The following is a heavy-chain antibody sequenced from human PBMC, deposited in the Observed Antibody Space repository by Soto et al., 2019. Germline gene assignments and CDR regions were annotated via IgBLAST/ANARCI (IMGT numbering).Heavy chain of an antibody. V-gene: IGHV4-34*01. CDR1: GGSFSGYY. CDR3: ASDLDCGGDCYMGRGAFDI. Sequence: SETLSLTRAVYGGSFSGYYWSWIRQPPGKGLEWIGEINHSGSTNYNPSLKSRVTISVDTSKNQFSLKLSSVTAADTAVYYCASDLDCGGDCYMGRGAFDIWGQGTMVTVSS. D-gene: IGHD2-21*02. CDR2: INHSGST. J-gene: IGHJ3*02.